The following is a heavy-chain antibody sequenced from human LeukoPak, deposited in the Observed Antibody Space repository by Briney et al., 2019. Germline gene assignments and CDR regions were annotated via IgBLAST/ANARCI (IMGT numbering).Heavy chain of an antibody. Sequence: GGSLRLSCAASGFTFDDYAMHLVRQAPGKGLEWVSLISGDGGSTYYADSVKGRFTISRDNSKNSLYLQMNSLRTEDTALYYCAKENYDSRGYYWLYFDYWGQGTLVTVSS. CDR1: GFTFDDYA. J-gene: IGHJ4*02. D-gene: IGHD3-22*01. CDR2: ISGDGGST. V-gene: IGHV3-43*02. CDR3: AKENYDSRGYYWLYFDY.